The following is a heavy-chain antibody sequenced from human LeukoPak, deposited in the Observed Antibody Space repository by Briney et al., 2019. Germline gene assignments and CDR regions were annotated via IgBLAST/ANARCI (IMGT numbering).Heavy chain of an antibody. CDR2: ISAYNGNT. J-gene: IGHJ6*02. Sequence: GASVKVSCKASGYTFTSYGISWVRQAPGQGLEWMGWISAYNGNTNYAQKLQGRVTMTTDTSTSTAYMELRGLRSDDTAVYYCARGSYVEMVPYYYYGMDVWGQGTTVTVSS. D-gene: IGHD5-24*01. V-gene: IGHV1-18*01. CDR1: GYTFTSYG. CDR3: ARGSYVEMVPYYYYGMDV.